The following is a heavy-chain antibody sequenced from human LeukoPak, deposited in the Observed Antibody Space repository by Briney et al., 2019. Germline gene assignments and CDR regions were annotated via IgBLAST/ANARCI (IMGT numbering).Heavy chain of an antibody. Sequence: ASVKVSCKASGYTFTSYDINWVRQATGQGLEWMGWINPNSGNTGYAQKFQGRVTITRNTSISTAYMELSSLRSEDTAVYYCARQRYYYDSSGYYYSDAFDIWGQGTMVTVSS. CDR1: GYTFTSYD. J-gene: IGHJ3*02. CDR3: ARQRYYYDSSGYYYSDAFDI. D-gene: IGHD3-22*01. CDR2: INPNSGNT. V-gene: IGHV1-8*03.